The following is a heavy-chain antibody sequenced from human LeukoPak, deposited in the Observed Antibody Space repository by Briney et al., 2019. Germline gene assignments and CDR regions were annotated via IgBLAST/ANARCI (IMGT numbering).Heavy chain of an antibody. CDR2: IYYSVST. Sequence: SETLSLTCTVSGGSISSSSYYWGWIRQPPGKGLEWIVIIYYSVSTYSNPSLKSQVSISIDTSKNQFSLRLTSVTAADTAVYYCARQTGSGLFILPGGQGTLVTVSS. CDR1: GGSISSSSYY. J-gene: IGHJ4*02. V-gene: IGHV4-39*01. CDR3: ARQTGSGLFILP. D-gene: IGHD3/OR15-3a*01.